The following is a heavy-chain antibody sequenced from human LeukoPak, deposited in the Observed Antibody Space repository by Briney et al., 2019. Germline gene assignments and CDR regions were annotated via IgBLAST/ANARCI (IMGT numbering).Heavy chain of an antibody. V-gene: IGHV1-2*02. D-gene: IGHD3-10*01. CDR2: INPNSGGT. J-gene: IGHJ4*02. CDR3: AREDLIRNTGIY. Sequence: ASVNVSCKASGYTFTGYYMHWVRQAPGQGLEWMGWINPNSGGTNYAQKFQGRVTMTRDTSISTAYMELSRLRSDDTAVYYCAREDLIRNTGIYWGQGTLVTVSS. CDR1: GYTFTGYY.